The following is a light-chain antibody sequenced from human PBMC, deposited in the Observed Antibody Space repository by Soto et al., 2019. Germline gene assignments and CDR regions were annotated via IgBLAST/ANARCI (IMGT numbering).Light chain of an antibody. CDR1: SSDLESFNL. CDR2: EGN. CDR3: CSFAGSSTFWV. V-gene: IGLV2-23*03. J-gene: IGLJ3*02. Sequence: QSALTQPASVSGSPGQSITISCTGISSDLESFNLVSWYQQHPGEAPNLILYEGNKRPSGLSDRFSGSKSGNTASLTISGLQAGDEADYYCCSFAGSSTFWVFGGGTKLTVL.